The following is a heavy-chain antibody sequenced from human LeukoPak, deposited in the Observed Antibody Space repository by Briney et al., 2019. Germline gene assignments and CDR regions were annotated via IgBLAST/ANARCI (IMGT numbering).Heavy chain of an antibody. CDR3: ARGIGYTIDY. J-gene: IGHJ4*02. CDR2: SAADNGNT. D-gene: IGHD3-3*01. V-gene: IGHV1-3*02. CDR1: GYTFTSYA. Sequence: ATVKVSCKASGYTFTSYAVHLLRQAPGQRPEWMGWSAADNGNTKYSQDFQGRVSITRDTSASTAYMELSSLRSDDMAVYYCARGIGYTIDYWGQGTPGTVSS.